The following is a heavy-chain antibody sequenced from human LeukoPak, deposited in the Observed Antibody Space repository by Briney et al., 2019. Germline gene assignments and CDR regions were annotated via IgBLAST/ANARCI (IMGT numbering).Heavy chain of an antibody. J-gene: IGHJ4*02. CDR1: GFTFSSYW. D-gene: IGHD6-13*01. V-gene: IGHV3-23*01. CDR3: AKVERQQLVRSYFDY. CDR2: ISGSGGST. Sequence: GGSLRLSCAASGFTFSSYWMSWVRQAPGKGLEWVSAISGSGGSTYYADSVKGRFTISRDNSKNTLYLQMNSLRAEDTAVYYCAKVERQQLVRSYFDYWGQGTLVTVSS.